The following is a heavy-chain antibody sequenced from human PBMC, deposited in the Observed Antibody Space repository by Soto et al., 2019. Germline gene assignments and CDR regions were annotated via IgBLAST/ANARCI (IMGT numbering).Heavy chain of an antibody. CDR1: GFTFSSYA. CDR3: AKRFGRPPGSLPPHYYYMDV. D-gene: IGHD3-3*01. Sequence: EVQLLESGGGLVQPGGSLRLSCAASGFTFSSYAMSWVRQAPGKGLEWVSAISGSGGSTYYADSVKGRFTISRDNSKNTLYLQMNSLRAEDTAVYYCAKRFGRPPGSLPPHYYYMDVWGKGTTVTVSS. CDR2: ISGSGGST. V-gene: IGHV3-23*01. J-gene: IGHJ6*03.